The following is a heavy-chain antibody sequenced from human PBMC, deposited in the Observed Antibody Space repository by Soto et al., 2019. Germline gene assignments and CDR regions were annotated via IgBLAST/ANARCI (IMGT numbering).Heavy chain of an antibody. V-gene: IGHV3-23*01. Sequence: EVQLLESGGGLVQPGGSLRLSCAASGFTFSSYAMSWVRQAPGKGLEWVSAISGSGGSTYYADSVKGRFTISRDNFKNTLYLQMKGVRAVDMAVYYCSNALVYYGSGSPNDYWVQGTLVTVSS. D-gene: IGHD3-10*01. CDR3: SNALVYYGSGSPNDY. J-gene: IGHJ4*02. CDR1: GFTFSSYA. CDR2: ISGSGGST.